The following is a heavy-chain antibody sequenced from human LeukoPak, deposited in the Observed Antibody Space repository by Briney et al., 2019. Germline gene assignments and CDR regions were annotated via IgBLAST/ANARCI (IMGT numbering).Heavy chain of an antibody. V-gene: IGHV4-39*01. J-gene: IGHJ4*02. CDR2: MYHSGST. Sequence: SETLSLTCTVSGVSISSSSYYWGWIRQPPGKGLEWIGSMYHSGSTYYSPSLKSRVTISADMSKNQFSLKLSSVTAADTAVYYFARIPIVVVPGFFDYWGQGTLVTVSS. CDR3: ARIPIVVVPGFFDY. D-gene: IGHD3-22*01. CDR1: GVSISSSSYY.